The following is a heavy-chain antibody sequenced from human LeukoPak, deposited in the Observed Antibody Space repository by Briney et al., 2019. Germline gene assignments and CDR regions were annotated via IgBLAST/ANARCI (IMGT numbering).Heavy chain of an antibody. CDR3: ASLYYYDSSGYRHDY. J-gene: IGHJ4*02. Sequence: PSETLSLTCTVSGGSISSYYWSWIRQPAGKGLEWIGRIYTSGSTNYNPSLKSRVTMSVDTSKNQFSLKLSSVTAADTAVCYCASLYYYDSSGYRHDYWGQGTLVTVSS. V-gene: IGHV4-4*07. D-gene: IGHD3-22*01. CDR2: IYTSGST. CDR1: GGSISSYY.